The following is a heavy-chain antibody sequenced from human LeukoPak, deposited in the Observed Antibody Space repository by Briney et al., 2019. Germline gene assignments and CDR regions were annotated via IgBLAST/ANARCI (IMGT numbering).Heavy chain of an antibody. V-gene: IGHV3-23*01. CDR1: GFTFSSYA. CDR3: ARDRSCSSTSCSKDLYYFDY. Sequence: GGSLRLSCAASGFTFSSYAMSWVRQAPGKGLEWVSAISGSGGSTYYADSVKGRFTISRDNAKNSLYLQMNSLRAEDTALYHCARDRSCSSTSCSKDLYYFDYWGQGTLVTVSS. J-gene: IGHJ4*02. D-gene: IGHD2-2*01. CDR2: ISGSGGST.